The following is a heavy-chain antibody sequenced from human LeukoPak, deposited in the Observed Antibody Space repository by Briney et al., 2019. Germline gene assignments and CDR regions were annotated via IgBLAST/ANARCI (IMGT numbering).Heavy chain of an antibody. CDR2: ITSSGTTI. CDR1: GFTFTDYY. D-gene: IGHD3-9*01. J-gene: IGHJ1*01. V-gene: IGHV3-11*01. CDR3: ARDGHYDILTGYFQD. Sequence: GGSLRLSCAASGFTFTDYYMSWIRQAPGKGLEWVSYITSSGTTIYYADSVKGRFTISRDSAKNSLYLQMNSLRAEDTAVYYCARDGHYDILTGYFQDWGQGTLVTVSS.